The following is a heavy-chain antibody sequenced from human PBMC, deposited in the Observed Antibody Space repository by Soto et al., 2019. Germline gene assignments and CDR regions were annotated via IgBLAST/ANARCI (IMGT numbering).Heavy chain of an antibody. D-gene: IGHD4-4*01. CDR3: VRVMTTFDWFFDL. CDR2: MNPNSGNT. V-gene: IGHV1-8*01. J-gene: IGHJ2*01. CDR1: GYTFTSYD. Sequence: ASVKVSCKASGYTFTSYDINWVRQATGQGLEWMGWMNPNSGNTGYAQKFQGRVTMTRNTSISTAYMELSSLRSEDTAVYYCVRVMTTFDWFFDLCGRGSLVPVYS.